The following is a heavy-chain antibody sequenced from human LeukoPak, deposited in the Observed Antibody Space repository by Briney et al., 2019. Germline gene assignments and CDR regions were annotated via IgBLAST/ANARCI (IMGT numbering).Heavy chain of an antibody. Sequence: PSETLSLTCTVSGYSISSGYYWGWIRPPPGKGLEWIGSIYHSGSTYYNPSLKSRVTISVDTSKNQFSLKLSSVTAADTAVYYCARGYNDFWSGYYTHDYWGQGTLVTVSS. CDR1: GYSISSGYY. V-gene: IGHV4-38-2*02. CDR2: IYHSGST. J-gene: IGHJ4*02. CDR3: ARGYNDFWSGYYTHDY. D-gene: IGHD3-3*01.